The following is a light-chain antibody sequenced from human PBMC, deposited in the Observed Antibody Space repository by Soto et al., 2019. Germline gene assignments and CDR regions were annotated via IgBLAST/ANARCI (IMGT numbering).Light chain of an antibody. V-gene: IGKV1-39*01. CDR2: AAS. Sequence: DIQMTQSPSSLSASVGDRVTITCRASQSISSYLNWYQQKPGKAPKLLIYAASSLQSGVPSRFSGSGSGTDFTLTISSLQPEDFATYYCQQYNSSPTFGQGTKVDIK. J-gene: IGKJ1*01. CDR3: QQYNSSPT. CDR1: QSISSY.